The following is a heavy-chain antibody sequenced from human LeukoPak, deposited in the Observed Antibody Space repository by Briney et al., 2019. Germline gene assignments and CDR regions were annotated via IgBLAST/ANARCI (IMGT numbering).Heavy chain of an antibody. CDR1: GGSVSSGSYY. V-gene: IGHV4-61*01. J-gene: IGHJ1*01. CDR2: VYDSGRT. CDR3: ARGRRYYDFWSGYYTKYFQH. D-gene: IGHD3-3*01. Sequence: PSETLSLTCTVSGGSVSSGSYYWSWIRQPPGKGLEWIGYVYDSGRTDYNPSLKSRVTISKDTSKNQFSLKLSSVTAADTAVYYCARGRRYYDFWSGYYTKYFQHWGQGTLVTVSS.